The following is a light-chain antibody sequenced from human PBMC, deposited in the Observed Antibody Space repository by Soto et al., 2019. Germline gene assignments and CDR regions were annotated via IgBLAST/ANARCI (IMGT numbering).Light chain of an antibody. J-gene: IGLJ3*02. Sequence: QSALTQPASVSGSPGQSITISCTGTSSDVGGYNYVSWYQQHPGKAPKLMIYEVSNRPSGVSNRFSGSQSGNTASLTTSGLQAEDEADYYFSSYISSSTRVFGGGTKVTVL. CDR2: EVS. V-gene: IGLV2-14*01. CDR1: SSDVGGYNY. CDR3: SSYISSSTRV.